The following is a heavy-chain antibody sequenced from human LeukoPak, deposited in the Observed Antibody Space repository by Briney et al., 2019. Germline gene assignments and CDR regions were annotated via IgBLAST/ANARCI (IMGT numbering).Heavy chain of an antibody. J-gene: IGHJ3*02. V-gene: IGHV1-24*01. Sequence: ASVKVSCKVSGYTLTELSMHWVRQAPGKGLEWMGGFDPEDGETIYAQKFQGRVTMTEDTSTDTAYMELSSLRSEDTAVYYCATEPYCSGGSCYYRGAFDIWAQGTMVTVSS. D-gene: IGHD2-15*01. CDR3: ATEPYCSGGSCYYRGAFDI. CDR1: GYTLTELS. CDR2: FDPEDGET.